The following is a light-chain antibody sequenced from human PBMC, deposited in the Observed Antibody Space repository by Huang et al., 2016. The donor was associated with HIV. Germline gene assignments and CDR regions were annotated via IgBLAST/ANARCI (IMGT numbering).Light chain of an antibody. CDR3: QQYFSPPVT. J-gene: IGKJ3*01. CDR1: QSLLSGNNKNY. CDR2: WAS. Sequence: DIVMTQSPDSLAVSLGERATINCKSSQSLLSGNNKNYLAGFQQKSGQPPKLLIYWASTRESGVPDRFTGSGSRTDFTLTINSLQPEDVAVYYCQQYFSPPVTFGPGTKVHV. V-gene: IGKV4-1*01.